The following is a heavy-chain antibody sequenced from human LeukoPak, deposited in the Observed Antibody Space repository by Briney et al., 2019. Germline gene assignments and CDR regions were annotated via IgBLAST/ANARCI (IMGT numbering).Heavy chain of an antibody. CDR3: AKGEDSSGYYSDFDY. CDR2: ISGSGGST. J-gene: IGHJ4*02. V-gene: IGHV3-23*01. D-gene: IGHD3-22*01. Sequence: PGGSLRLSCAASGFTFSSYAMSWVRQAPGKGLEWVSAISGSGGSTYYADSVKGRFTISRDNSKNTLYLQMNSLRAEDMAVYYCAKGEDSSGYYSDFDYWGQGTLVTVSS. CDR1: GFTFSSYA.